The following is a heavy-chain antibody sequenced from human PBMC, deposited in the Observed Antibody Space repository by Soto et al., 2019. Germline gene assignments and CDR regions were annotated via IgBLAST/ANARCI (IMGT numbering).Heavy chain of an antibody. J-gene: IGHJ5*02. V-gene: IGHV3-48*02. CDR2: ISYTSSTI. CDR1: GFTFTTYS. CDR3: ARDNGLAGSFDP. Sequence: GGSLRLSCAASGFTFTTYSMNWVRQAPGKGLEWVSYISYTSSTIYYADSVRGRFTISRDNAKNSLFLQMNSLRDEDTAVYYCARDNGLAGSFDPWGQGTLVTVSS. D-gene: IGHD2-21*01.